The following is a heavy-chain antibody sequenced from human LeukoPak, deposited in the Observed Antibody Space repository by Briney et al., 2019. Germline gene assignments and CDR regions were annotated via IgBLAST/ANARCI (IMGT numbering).Heavy chain of an antibody. V-gene: IGHV3-23*01. CDR1: GFTFSSYA. CDR3: AKDSVRSGGWYVSWFDP. J-gene: IGHJ5*02. Sequence: GGSLRLSCAASGFTFSSYAMSWVRQAPGKGLEWVSAISGSGGSTYYADSVKGRFTISRDNSKNTLYPQMNSLRAEDTAVYYCAKDSVRSGGWYVSWFDPWGQGTLVTVSS. CDR2: ISGSGGST. D-gene: IGHD6-19*01.